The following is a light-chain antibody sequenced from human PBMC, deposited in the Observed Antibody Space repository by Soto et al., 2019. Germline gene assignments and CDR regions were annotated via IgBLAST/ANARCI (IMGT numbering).Light chain of an antibody. J-gene: IGKJ4*01. CDR1: QSITSH. CDR2: AAS. Sequence: QMTQSPSSLFASVGDRVTITCRSSQSITSHLNWYQQKVGQSPKLLIYAASTLQSGVPPRFSGSGSGTEFTLTISGLQREDFATYYCQQSHSASLTFGGGTKVEIK. V-gene: IGKV1-39*01. CDR3: QQSHSASLT.